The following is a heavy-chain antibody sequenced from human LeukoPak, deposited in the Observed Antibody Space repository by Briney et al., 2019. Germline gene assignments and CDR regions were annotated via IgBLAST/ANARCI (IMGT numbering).Heavy chain of an antibody. CDR1: GGTFSSYA. D-gene: IGHD5-12*01. J-gene: IGHJ4*02. CDR2: IIPIFGTA. CDR3: ARGSGYDVPLDY. V-gene: IGHV1-69*06. Sequence: SVKVSCKASGGTFSSYAISWVRRAPGKGLEWMGGIIPIFGTANYAQKFQGRVTITADKSTSTAYMELSSLRSEDTAVYYCARGSGYDVPLDYWGQGTLVTVSS.